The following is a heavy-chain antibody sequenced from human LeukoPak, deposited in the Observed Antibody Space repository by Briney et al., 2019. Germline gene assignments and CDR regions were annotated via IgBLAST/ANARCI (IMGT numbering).Heavy chain of an antibody. J-gene: IGHJ4*02. CDR2: ISSSSSYI. Sequence: PGGSLRLSCAASGFTFSSYSMNWVRQAPRKGLEWASSISSSSSYIYYADSVKGRFTISRDNAKNSLYLQMNSLRAEDTAVYYCARADLDYFDYWGQGTLVTVSS. V-gene: IGHV3-21*01. CDR1: GFTFSSYS. CDR3: ARADLDYFDY.